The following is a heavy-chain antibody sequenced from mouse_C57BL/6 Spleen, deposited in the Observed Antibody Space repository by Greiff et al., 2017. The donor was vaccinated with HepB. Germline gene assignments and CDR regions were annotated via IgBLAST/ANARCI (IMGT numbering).Heavy chain of an antibody. CDR1: GFTFSDYY. Sequence: EVKLMESEGGLVQPGSSMKLSCTASGFTFSDYYVAWVRQVPEKGLEWVANINYDGSSTYYLDSLKSRFIISRDNAKNILYLQMSSLKSKDTATYYCARFYYYGSSPYWYFDVWGTGTTVTVSS. J-gene: IGHJ1*03. CDR3: ARFYYYGSSPYWYFDV. D-gene: IGHD1-1*01. CDR2: INYDGSST. V-gene: IGHV5-16*01.